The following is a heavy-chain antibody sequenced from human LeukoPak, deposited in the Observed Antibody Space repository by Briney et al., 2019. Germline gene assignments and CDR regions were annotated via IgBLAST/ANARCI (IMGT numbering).Heavy chain of an antibody. V-gene: IGHV1-2*02. J-gene: IGHJ4*02. Sequence: GASVKVSCKASGYTFTGYYMHWVRQAPGQGLEWMGWINPNSGGTNYAQKFQGRVTMTRDTSISTAYMELSRLRSDDTAVYYCARDRSSGWRDHPDYWGQGTLVTVSS. D-gene: IGHD6-19*01. CDR2: INPNSGGT. CDR1: GYTFTGYY. CDR3: ARDRSSGWRDHPDY.